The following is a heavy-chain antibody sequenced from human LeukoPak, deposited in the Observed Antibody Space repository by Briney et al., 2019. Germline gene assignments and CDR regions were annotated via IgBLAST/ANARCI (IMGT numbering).Heavy chain of an antibody. V-gene: IGHV4-61*02. J-gene: IGHJ5*02. CDR3: ARDRSDYYGSGSYQSP. Sequence: SQTLSLTCTVSGGSISSGSYYWSWFRQPAGKGLEWIGRIYTSGSTNYNPSLKSRVTISVDTSKNQFSLKLSSVTAADTAVYYCARDRSDYYGSGSYQSPWGQGTLVTVSS. D-gene: IGHD3-10*01. CDR1: GGSISSGSYY. CDR2: IYTSGST.